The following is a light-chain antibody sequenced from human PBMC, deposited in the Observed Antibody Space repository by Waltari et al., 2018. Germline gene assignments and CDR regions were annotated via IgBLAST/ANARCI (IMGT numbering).Light chain of an antibody. J-gene: IGLJ3*02. Sequence: QTVVTQEPSLSVSPGGTVTLTCGLGSGSASTTYYPSWYQQAPGQAPRTLIFDTSTRSSGVPARFSGSILDNKAALTITGAQADDESDYYCVLSMGSGVWVFGGGTKLTVL. V-gene: IGLV8-61*01. CDR2: DTS. CDR1: SGSASTTYY. CDR3: VLSMGSGVWV.